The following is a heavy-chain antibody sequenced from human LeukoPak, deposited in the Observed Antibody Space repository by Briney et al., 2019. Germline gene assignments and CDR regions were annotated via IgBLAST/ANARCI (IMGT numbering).Heavy chain of an antibody. CDR1: GFTFSSYW. D-gene: IGHD1-1*01. J-gene: IGHJ2*01. V-gene: IGHV3-7*04. Sequence: GGSLSLSCAASGFTFSSYWMSWVRPAPGKGLEWVANIKQGGSEKFYVDSVKGRFTISRDNAKKSLYLQMNSLRAEDTAVYYCARDTRGYFDLWGRGTQVTVSS. CDR2: IKQGGSEK. CDR3: ARDTRGYFDL.